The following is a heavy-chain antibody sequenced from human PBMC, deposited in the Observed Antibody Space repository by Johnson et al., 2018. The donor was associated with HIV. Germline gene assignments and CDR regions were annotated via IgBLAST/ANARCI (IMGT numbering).Heavy chain of an antibody. D-gene: IGHD1-26*01. CDR1: GFTFTNAW. CDR2: IKSKADGGTT. J-gene: IGHJ3*01. V-gene: IGHV3-15*05. CDR3: VKDGAHSGSHHDAFDV. Sequence: MQLVESGGGLVKPGGSLRLSFAASGFTFTNAWMSWVRQAPGKGLEWVGRIKSKADGGTTDYAAPVKGRFTISRDNSKNTVFLEMNSLTAEDTGLYYCVKDGAHSGSHHDAFDVWGRGTVVTVSS.